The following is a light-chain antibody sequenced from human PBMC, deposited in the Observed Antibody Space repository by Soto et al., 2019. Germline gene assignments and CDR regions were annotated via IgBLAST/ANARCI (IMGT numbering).Light chain of an antibody. CDR2: DAS. J-gene: IGKJ3*01. V-gene: IGKV3-20*01. CDR1: QSVNNNY. CDR3: QQYGSSPYT. Sequence: EIVLTQSPGTLALSPGERATLSCRASQSVNNNYLTWYQKKRAQAPRLLIHDASSRTTGITDRFSGSGSGTAFTLTVSRPEPNNFAVYYCQQYGSSPYTFGPGTRVVIK.